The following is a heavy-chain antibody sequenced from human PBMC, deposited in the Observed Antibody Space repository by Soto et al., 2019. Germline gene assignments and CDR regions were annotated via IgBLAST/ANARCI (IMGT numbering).Heavy chain of an antibody. V-gene: IGHV3-23*01. Sequence: GESLKISCAASGFTFSSYAMSWVRQAPGKGLEWVSAISGSGGSTYYADSVKGRFTISRDNSKNTLYPQMNSQRAEDTAVYYCAKDRRQPKHLIIYCSSTSCHGGGGVFDYWGQGTLVTVSS. D-gene: IGHD2-2*01. CDR3: AKDRRQPKHLIIYCSSTSCHGGGGVFDY. CDR2: ISGSGGST. J-gene: IGHJ4*02. CDR1: GFTFSSYA.